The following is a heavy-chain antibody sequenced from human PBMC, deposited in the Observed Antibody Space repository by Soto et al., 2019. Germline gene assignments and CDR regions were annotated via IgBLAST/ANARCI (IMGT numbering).Heavy chain of an antibody. V-gene: IGHV4-30-4*01. D-gene: IGHD2-15*01. CDR2: IYSSGST. CDR3: VRGIDCATVDACHRYFDA. J-gene: IGHJ4*02. CDR1: GGSLNSDSYY. Sequence: QVRLQESGPGLVKPSQTLSLTCTVSGGSLNSDSYYWGWIRQPPGKGLEWIGYIYSSGSTYSNPSLNSPVAMSVDTSHNHFSLTLTSVTAADTAVYFCVRGIDCATVDACHRYFDAWGQGIPVAVSS.